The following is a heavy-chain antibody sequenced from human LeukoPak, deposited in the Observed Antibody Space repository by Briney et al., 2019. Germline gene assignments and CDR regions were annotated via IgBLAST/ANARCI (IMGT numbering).Heavy chain of an antibody. Sequence: SGPTLVKPPQTLTLTCTFSGFSLSTSGVGVGWIRQPPGKALEWLALIYWNDDKRYSPSLNRRLTITRDTSKNQVVLTMTNMDPVDTATYYCARRSGDYYDSSGYYWFDPWGQGTLVTVSS. CDR1: GFSLSTSGVG. V-gene: IGHV2-5*01. J-gene: IGHJ5*02. CDR3: ARRSGDYYDSSGYYWFDP. D-gene: IGHD3-22*01. CDR2: IYWNDDK.